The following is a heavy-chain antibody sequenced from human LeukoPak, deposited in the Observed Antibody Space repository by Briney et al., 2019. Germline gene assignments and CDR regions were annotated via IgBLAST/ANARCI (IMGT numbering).Heavy chain of an antibody. J-gene: IGHJ6*03. Sequence: GGSLRLSCAASGFPFSSYTMSWVRQAPGKGLEWVSAISGSDGSTYYADSVKGRFTISRDNAKNSLYLQMNSLRAEDTAVYYCARQGAPTYYYYMDVWGKGTTVTISS. CDR1: GFPFSSYT. D-gene: IGHD3-16*01. CDR2: ISGSDGST. CDR3: ARQGAPTYYYYMDV. V-gene: IGHV3-23*01.